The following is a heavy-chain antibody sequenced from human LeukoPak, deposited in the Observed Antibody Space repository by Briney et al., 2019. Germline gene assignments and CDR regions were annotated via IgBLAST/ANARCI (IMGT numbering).Heavy chain of an antibody. J-gene: IGHJ4*02. CDR1: GYTFTGYY. Sequence: GASVKVSCKASGYTFTGYYMHWVRQAPGQGLEWMGWINPNSGGTNYAQKFQGRVTMTRDTSISTAYMELSRLRSDDTAVYYCAREGNTAMASHFDYWGQGTLVTVSS. V-gene: IGHV1-2*02. CDR3: AREGNTAMASHFDY. CDR2: INPNSGGT. D-gene: IGHD5-18*01.